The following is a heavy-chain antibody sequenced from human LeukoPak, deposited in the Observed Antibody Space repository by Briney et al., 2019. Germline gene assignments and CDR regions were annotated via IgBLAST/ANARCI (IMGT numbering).Heavy chain of an antibody. CDR2: IYHGDSDT. D-gene: IGHD6-6*01. V-gene: IGHV5-51*01. CDR3: ARLLSSSSEVDYYYYYGMDV. Sequence: GESLQISCKGSGYSFTSYWIGWVRQMPAKGLEWMEIIYHGDSDTSYSPSFQGQVTISADKSISTAYLQWSSLKASDTAMYYCARLLSSSSEVDYYYYYGMDVWGQGTTVTVSS. CDR1: GYSFTSYW. J-gene: IGHJ6*02.